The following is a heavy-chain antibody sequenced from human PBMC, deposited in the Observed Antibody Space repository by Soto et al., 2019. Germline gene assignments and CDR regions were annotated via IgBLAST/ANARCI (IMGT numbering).Heavy chain of an antibody. CDR3: AKSVYNWNDGFFDY. V-gene: IGHV3-30*18. CDR2: ISYDGNNK. CDR1: GFTFSSYW. J-gene: IGHJ4*02. D-gene: IGHD1-1*01. Sequence: GGSLRLSCAASGFTFSSYWMSWVRQAPGKGLEWVAVISYDGNNKYYADSVKGRFTISRDNSKNTLYLQMNSLRAEDTAVYYCAKSVYNWNDGFFDYWGQGTLVTVSS.